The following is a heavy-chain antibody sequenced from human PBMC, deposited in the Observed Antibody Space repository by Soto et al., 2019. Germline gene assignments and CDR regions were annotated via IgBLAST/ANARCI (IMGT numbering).Heavy chain of an antibody. CDR3: ATNLYGELFDY. Sequence: SVKVSCKASGGTFSSYAISWVRQAPGQGLEWMGGIIPIFGIANSAQKFQGRVTITADKSTSTAYMELSSLRSEDTAVYYCATNLYGELFDYWGQGTLVTVSS. J-gene: IGHJ4*02. CDR1: GGTFSSYA. D-gene: IGHD4-17*01. CDR2: IIPIFGIA. V-gene: IGHV1-69*10.